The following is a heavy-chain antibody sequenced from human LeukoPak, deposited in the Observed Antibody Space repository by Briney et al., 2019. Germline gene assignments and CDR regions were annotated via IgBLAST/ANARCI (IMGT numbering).Heavy chain of an antibody. V-gene: IGHV4-4*07. J-gene: IGHJ4*02. CDR3: ARGGSSNYFYG. CDR2: IYTSGNT. Sequence: SQTLSLTFTVSGGSITSYYWSWIRQPAGKGLEWIGRIYTSGNTNYNPSLKSRVTMSVDTSKNQFSLKLSSVTAADTAVYYCARGGSSNYFYGWGQGALVTVSS. D-gene: IGHD3-10*01. CDR1: GGSITSYY.